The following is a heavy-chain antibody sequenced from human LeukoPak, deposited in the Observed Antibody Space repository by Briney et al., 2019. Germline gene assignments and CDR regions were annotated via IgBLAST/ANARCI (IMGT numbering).Heavy chain of an antibody. CDR2: IWYDGNNK. J-gene: IGHJ4*02. V-gene: IGHV3-33*01. Sequence: PGGSLRLSCAASGFTFSNYGMNWVRQAPGKGLEWEALIWYDGNNKYYADSVKGRFTISRDNTKNTLYLQLHSLRAEDTAVYYCARQHCSGGDCYFFDWGQGTLVTVSS. D-gene: IGHD2-15*01. CDR3: ARQHCSGGDCYFFD. CDR1: GFTFSNYG.